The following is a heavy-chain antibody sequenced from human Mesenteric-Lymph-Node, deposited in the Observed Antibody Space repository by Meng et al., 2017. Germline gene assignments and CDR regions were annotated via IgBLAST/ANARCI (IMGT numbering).Heavy chain of an antibody. CDR1: GFSLTTAGVG. V-gene: IGHV2-5*01. Sequence: SGPTLVKPTQTLTLTCTFSGFSLTTAGVGVGWIRQPPGKAPEWLALIYWNDEKRYRPSLRSRLTIMGDTSKNQVILTMTNMDPVDTATYYCAYRLPVDVQINANNWFDPWGQGILVTVSS. CDR2: IYWNDEK. CDR3: AYRLPVDVQINANNWFDP. J-gene: IGHJ5*02.